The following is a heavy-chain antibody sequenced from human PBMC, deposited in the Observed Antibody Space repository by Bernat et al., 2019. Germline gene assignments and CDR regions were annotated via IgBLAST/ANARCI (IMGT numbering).Heavy chain of an antibody. J-gene: IGHJ4*02. Sequence: EVQLLESGGDLIQPGGSLRLSCAASGFTFSSYAMSWVRQAPGKGLEWVSSISGSGDSTYSADSAKGRFTIFRDNSKNTLHLQMNSLRAEDTAVYYCAKHRGFSYGYAGGDYWGQGTLVTVSS. CDR1: GFTFSSYA. V-gene: IGHV3-23*01. D-gene: IGHD5-18*01. CDR2: ISGSGDST. CDR3: AKHRGFSYGYAGGDY.